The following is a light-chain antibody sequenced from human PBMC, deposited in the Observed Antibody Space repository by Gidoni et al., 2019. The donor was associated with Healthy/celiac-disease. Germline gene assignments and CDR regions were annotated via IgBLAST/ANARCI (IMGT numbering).Light chain of an antibody. V-gene: IGKV2-28*01. CDR3: MQALQTPIT. J-gene: IGKJ5*01. CDR1: QSLLHSNGYNY. CDR2: LGS. Sequence: DIVMPPSPPSLPVTPGEPASISCRSSQSLLHSNGYNYLDWYLQKPGQSPQLLIYLGSNRASGVPDRFSGSGSGTDFTLKISRVEAEDVGVYYCMQALQTPITFGQGTRLEIK.